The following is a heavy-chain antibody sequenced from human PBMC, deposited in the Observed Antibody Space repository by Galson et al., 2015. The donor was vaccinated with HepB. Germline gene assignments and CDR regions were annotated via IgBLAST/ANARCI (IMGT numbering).Heavy chain of an antibody. D-gene: IGHD3-16*02. V-gene: IGHV3-48*02. CDR2: ISSTSRTI. CDR3: TRDPYDYVWGSYRVALLGDV. CDR1: GFTFTSHS. Sequence: SLRLSCAASGFTFTSHSLNWVRQAPGRGLEWISYISSTSRTIHYADSVKGRFTVSRVNVKDFMFLEMSNLRDDDTAVYYCTRDPYDYVWGSYRVALLGDVWGQGTTVIVSS. J-gene: IGHJ6*02.